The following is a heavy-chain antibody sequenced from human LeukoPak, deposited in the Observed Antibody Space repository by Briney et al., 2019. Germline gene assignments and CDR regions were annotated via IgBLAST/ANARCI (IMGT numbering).Heavy chain of an antibody. V-gene: IGHV3-23*01. CDR1: GFTFSSFT. CDR3: AKGITSCLI. J-gene: IGHJ3*02. Sequence: GTLRLSCAASGFTFSSFTMSWVRQAPGKGLEWVSAISGSGSGTYYADSVKGRFTLSRDNSKNTLFLQMNSLRAEDTAVYYCAKGITSCLIWGQGAMVTVSS. D-gene: IGHD2-2*01. CDR2: ISGSGSGT.